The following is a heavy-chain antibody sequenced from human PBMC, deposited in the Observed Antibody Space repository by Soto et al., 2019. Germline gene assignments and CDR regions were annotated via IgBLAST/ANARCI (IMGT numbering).Heavy chain of an antibody. CDR3: ARGGGCSGGSCNFDY. D-gene: IGHD2-15*01. CDR2: ISSSSSTI. CDR1: GFTFSSYS. V-gene: IGHV3-48*01. Sequence: EVQLVESGGGLVQPGGSLRLSCAASGFTFSSYSMNWVRQAPGKGLEWVSYISSSSSTIYYADSVKGRFTISRDNAKNSLYLQMNSLRAEYTAVYYCARGGGCSGGSCNFDYWGQGTLVTVSS. J-gene: IGHJ4*02.